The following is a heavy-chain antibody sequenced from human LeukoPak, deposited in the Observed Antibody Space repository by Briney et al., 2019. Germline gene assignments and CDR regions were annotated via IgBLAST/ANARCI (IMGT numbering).Heavy chain of an antibody. J-gene: IGHJ4*02. V-gene: IGHV3-30*02. CDR3: ARGYSGGE. CDR1: GFIFSIND. Sequence: PGGSLRLSCAVSGFIFSINDMHWVRQAPGKGLEGVASIQYDGTNKHYADSVRGRFTISRDNSKNTLYLQMNSLRVDDTAVYYCARGYSGGEWGQGTLVTVSS. CDR2: IQYDGTNK. D-gene: IGHD5-18*01.